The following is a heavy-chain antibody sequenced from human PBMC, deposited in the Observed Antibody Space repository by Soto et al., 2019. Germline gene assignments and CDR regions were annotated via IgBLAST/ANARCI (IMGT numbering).Heavy chain of an antibody. D-gene: IGHD6-13*01. J-gene: IGHJ3*02. CDR1: GFTFSSYA. CDR3: ARGQQLVPREGAFDI. CDR2: ISYDGSNK. Sequence: QVQLVESGGGVVQPGRSLRLSCAASGFTFSSYAMHWVRQAPGKGLEWVAVISYDGSNKYYADSVKGRFAISRDNSKNTLYLQMNSLRAEDTAVYYCARGQQLVPREGAFDIWGQGTMVTVSS. V-gene: IGHV3-30*09.